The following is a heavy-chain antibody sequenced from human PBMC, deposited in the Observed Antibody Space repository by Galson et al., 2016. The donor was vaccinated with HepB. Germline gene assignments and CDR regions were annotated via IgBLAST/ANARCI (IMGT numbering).Heavy chain of an antibody. Sequence: SCKASGGSFSNYGISWVRQAPGQGLEWMGRIIPILGTTLYAQKFQDRVTIIADKSTSTAYMELSSLRSEDTAVYYCARHLREHYYDGRAILVWGQGTLITVSS. V-gene: IGHV1-69*04. CDR2: IIPILGTT. CDR3: ARHLREHYYDGRAILV. D-gene: IGHD3-22*01. CDR1: GGSFSNYG. J-gene: IGHJ4*02.